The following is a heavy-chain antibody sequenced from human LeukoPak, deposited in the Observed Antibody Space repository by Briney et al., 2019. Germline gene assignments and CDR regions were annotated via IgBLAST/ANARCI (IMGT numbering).Heavy chain of an antibody. CDR3: ARGPAGGYYGSGSYFDY. Sequence: ASVKVSCKASCYTFTSYGISWVRQAPGQGLEWMGWISAYNGNTNYAQKLQGRVTMTTDTSTSTAYMELRSLRSDDTAVYYCARGPAGGYYGSGSYFDYWGQGTLVTVSS. V-gene: IGHV1-18*04. CDR2: ISAYNGNT. CDR1: CYTFTSYG. J-gene: IGHJ4*02. D-gene: IGHD3-10*01.